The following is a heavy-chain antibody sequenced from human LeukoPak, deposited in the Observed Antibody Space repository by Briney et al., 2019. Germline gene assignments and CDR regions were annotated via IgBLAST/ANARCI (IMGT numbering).Heavy chain of an antibody. Sequence: GASVKVSCKASGYTFTSYDINWVRQATGQGLEWMGWMNPNSGNTGYAQKLQGRVTMTTDTSTSTAYMELRSLRSDDTAVYYCARAYSSSWDLDYWGQGTLVTVSS. CDR1: GYTFTSYD. D-gene: IGHD6-13*01. CDR3: ARAYSSSWDLDY. J-gene: IGHJ4*02. V-gene: IGHV1-8*02. CDR2: MNPNSGNT.